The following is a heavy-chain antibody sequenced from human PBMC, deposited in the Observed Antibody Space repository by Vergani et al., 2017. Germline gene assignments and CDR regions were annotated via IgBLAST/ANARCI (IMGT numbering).Heavy chain of an antibody. J-gene: IGHJ4*02. V-gene: IGHV1-8*03. CDR1: GYSFTTYD. CDR2: INPNSGNT. CDR3: TEGRTRTLTKGTYYFDD. Sequence: QVQLVQSGAEVKKPGASVKLSCKASGYSFTTYDINWVRQALGHGLEWVGWINPNSGNTGYARGFEGRVTITRDTAISTAYMELSGLYSDDTAVYYCTEGRTRTLTKGTYYFDDWGQGTLVSVSP. D-gene: IGHD3-10*01.